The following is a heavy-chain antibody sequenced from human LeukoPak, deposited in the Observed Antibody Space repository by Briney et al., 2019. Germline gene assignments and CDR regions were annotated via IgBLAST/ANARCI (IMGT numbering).Heavy chain of an antibody. CDR2: IYPGDFDT. J-gene: IGHJ5*02. CDR3: ARHPPLDFWSGSNWFDP. Sequence: GESLKISCKGSGYSFTSYWIGWVRQMPGKGLEWVGIIYPGDFDTRYSPSFQGQVTTSADKSISTAYLQWSSLKASDTAMYYCARHPPLDFWSGSNWFDPWGQGTLVTVSS. V-gene: IGHV5-51*01. D-gene: IGHD3-3*01. CDR1: GYSFTSYW.